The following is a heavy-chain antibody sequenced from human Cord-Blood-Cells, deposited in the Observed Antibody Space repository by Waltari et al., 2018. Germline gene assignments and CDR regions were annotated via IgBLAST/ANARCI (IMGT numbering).Heavy chain of an antibody. D-gene: IGHD2-15*01. CDR1: GFTFSSYA. J-gene: IGHJ3*02. CDR2: IRGSGGST. V-gene: IGHV3-23*04. Sequence: EVQLVESGGGLVQPGGSLRLSCAASGFTFSSYAMSWVRQAPGKGLEGVSGIRGSGGSTYYADAVKGRFTISRDNSKNTLYLQMNSLRAEDTAVYYCAKAPLAGVGAFDIWGQGTMVTVSS. CDR3: AKAPLAGVGAFDI.